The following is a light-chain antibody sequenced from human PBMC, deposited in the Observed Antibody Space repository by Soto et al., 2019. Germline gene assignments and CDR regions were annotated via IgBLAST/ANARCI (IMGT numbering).Light chain of an antibody. CDR1: QSVLYSSNNRNY. V-gene: IGKV4-1*01. CDR2: WAS. J-gene: IGKJ1*01. Sequence: DIVMTQSPDSLAVSLGERVTINCKSSQSVLYSSNNRNYLAWFQHKVGQPPKVLIYWASARESGVHDRFRGSGSGTEFTLTITSLQAEDVAVYYCQQYYSTPQTFGQGTKVDIK. CDR3: QQYYSTPQT.